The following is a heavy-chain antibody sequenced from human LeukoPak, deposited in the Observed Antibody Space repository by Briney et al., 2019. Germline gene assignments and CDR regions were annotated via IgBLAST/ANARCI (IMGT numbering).Heavy chain of an antibody. CDR3: ARESRVSSYYYYMDV. V-gene: IGHV4-59*01. CDR1: GGSISSYY. CDR2: IYYSGST. J-gene: IGHJ6*03. Sequence: SETLSLTCTVSGGSISSYYWSWIRRPPGKGLEWIGYIYYSGSTNYNPSLKSRVTISVDTSKNQFSLKLSSVTAADTAVYYCARESRVSSYYYYMDVWGKGTTVTISS.